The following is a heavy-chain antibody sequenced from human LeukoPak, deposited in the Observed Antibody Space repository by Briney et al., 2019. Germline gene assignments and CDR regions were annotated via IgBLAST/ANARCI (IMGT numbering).Heavy chain of an antibody. CDR3: ARDNGDYWFDY. Sequence: GASVTVSCKASGYTFTGYYMHWVRQAPGQGLEWMGWINPNSGGTNYAQKFQGRVTKTRDTSISTAYMELTRLRSDDTAVYYCARDNGDYWFDYWGQGTRVTVSS. J-gene: IGHJ4*02. V-gene: IGHV1-2*02. CDR2: INPNSGGT. CDR1: GYTFTGYY. D-gene: IGHD4-17*01.